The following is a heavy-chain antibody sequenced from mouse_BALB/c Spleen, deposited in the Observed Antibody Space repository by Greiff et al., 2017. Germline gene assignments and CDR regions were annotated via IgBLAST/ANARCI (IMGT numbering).Heavy chain of an antibody. CDR2: ISYDGSN. D-gene: IGHD1-1*02. CDR3: AREGGGFFAY. V-gene: IGHV3-6*02. Sequence: EVQLQESGPGLVKPSQSLSLTCSVTGYSITSGYYWNWIRQFPGNKLEWMGYISYDGSNNYNPSLKNRISITRDTSKNQFFLKLNSVTTEDTATYYCAREGGGFFAYWGQGTLVTVSA. CDR1: GYSITSGYY. J-gene: IGHJ3*01.